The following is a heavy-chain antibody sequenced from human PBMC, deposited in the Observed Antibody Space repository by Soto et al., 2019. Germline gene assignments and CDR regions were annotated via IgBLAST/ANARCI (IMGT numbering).Heavy chain of an antibody. V-gene: IGHV4-39*01. J-gene: IGHJ6*02. Sequence: PSETLSLTCTVSGGSISSSSYYWGWIRQPPGKGLEWIGSIYYSGSTYYNPSLKSRVTISVDTSKNQFSLKLSSVTAADTAVYYCASSGVSKAADYYGMDVCGQGPTVTVSS. CDR3: ASSGVSKAADYYGMDV. CDR1: GGSISSSSYY. D-gene: IGHD1-26*01. CDR2: IYYSGST.